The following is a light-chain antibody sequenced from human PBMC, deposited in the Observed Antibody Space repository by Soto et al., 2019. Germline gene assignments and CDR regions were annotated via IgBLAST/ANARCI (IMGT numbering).Light chain of an antibody. CDR2: EVS. CDR3: CSYTSSSTLVV. Sequence: QSALTQPASVSGSPGQSITISCTGTSSDVGGYNYVSWYQQHPGKAPKLMIYEVSNRPSGVSNRFSGSKSGNTASLTISGLQAEDEADYYCCSYTSSSTLVVFGTGTQLTVL. J-gene: IGLJ1*01. V-gene: IGLV2-14*01. CDR1: SSDVGGYNY.